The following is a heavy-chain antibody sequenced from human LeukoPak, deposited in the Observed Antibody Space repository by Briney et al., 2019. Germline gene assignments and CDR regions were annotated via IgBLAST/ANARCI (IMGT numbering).Heavy chain of an antibody. V-gene: IGHV1-46*01. D-gene: IGHD1-26*01. CDR3: ARDPANGRPDAYDI. CDR1: GYTFTTYL. CDR2: LHPVTGGT. Sequence: ASVKVSCKASGYTFTTYLIHWVRQAPGQGLEWMGELHPVTGGTNYAQKFRGRVTMTRDTSTSTVYLELSSLTSEDTAVYFCARDPANGRPDAYDIWGQGTRVTVSS. J-gene: IGHJ3*02.